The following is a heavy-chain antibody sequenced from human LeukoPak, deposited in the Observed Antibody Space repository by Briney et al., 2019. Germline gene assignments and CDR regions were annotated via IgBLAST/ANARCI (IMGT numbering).Heavy chain of an antibody. CDR2: IYYSGST. CDR3: ARVHNDILTDDSLGDKFDY. D-gene: IGHD3-9*01. V-gene: IGHV4-39*07. J-gene: IGHJ4*02. CDR1: GGSISSGSYY. Sequence: PSETLSLTCTVSGGSISSGSYYWGWIRQPPGKGLEWIGSIYYSGSTYYNPSLKSRVTISVDKSKNQVSLKLSSVTAADTAVYCARVHNDILTDDSLGDKFDYWGQGTLVTVSS.